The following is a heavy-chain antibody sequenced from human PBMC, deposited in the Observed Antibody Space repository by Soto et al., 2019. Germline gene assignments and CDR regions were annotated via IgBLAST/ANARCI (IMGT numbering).Heavy chain of an antibody. Sequence: QVQLVESGGDVVQPGRSLRLSCAASGFAFSSYAMHWVLQAPGKGLEWVAVISYNGDTTYYAESVKGRFTISRDNSKNTLYLQMNSLRAEDTAVYYCARDQIPGPPDYCDYWGQGTLVTVSS. J-gene: IGHJ4*02. CDR1: GFAFSSYA. CDR3: ARDQIPGPPDYCDY. CDR2: ISYNGDTT. V-gene: IGHV3-30-3*01.